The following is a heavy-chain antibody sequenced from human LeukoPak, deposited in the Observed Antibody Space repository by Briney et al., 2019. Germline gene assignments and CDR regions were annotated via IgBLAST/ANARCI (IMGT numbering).Heavy chain of an antibody. Sequence: ASVTVSCTASGGTFSIYAISWVRQAPGQGLEWMGGIIPIFGTANYAQKFQGRVTITADESTSTAYMELSSLRSEDTAVYYCARGRGDYVLNWFDPWGQGTLVTVSS. CDR1: GGTFSIYA. CDR3: ARGRGDYVLNWFDP. V-gene: IGHV1-69*01. CDR2: IIPIFGTA. J-gene: IGHJ5*02. D-gene: IGHD4-17*01.